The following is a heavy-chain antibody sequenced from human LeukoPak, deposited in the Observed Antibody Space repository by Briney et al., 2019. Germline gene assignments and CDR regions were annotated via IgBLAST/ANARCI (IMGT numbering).Heavy chain of an antibody. Sequence: GASVKLSCKASGGTVSSYSINWVRQAPGQGLEWMGGIIPIYGTTNYAQRFQGRVTMTADKSTTTAYMELTSLRSEDTAVYYCARDLHSKSGVFDYWGQGTLVTVSS. D-gene: IGHD3-10*01. CDR1: GGTVSSYS. CDR3: ARDLHSKSGVFDY. V-gene: IGHV1-69*06. J-gene: IGHJ4*02. CDR2: IIPIYGTT.